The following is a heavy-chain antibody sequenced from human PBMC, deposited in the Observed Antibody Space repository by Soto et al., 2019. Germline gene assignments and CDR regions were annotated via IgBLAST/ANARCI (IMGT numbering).Heavy chain of an antibody. D-gene: IGHD6-25*01. V-gene: IGHV3-33*01. Sequence: HPGGSLRLSCTASGFTFSSFGMHWVRQAPGKGLEWVALIWYDGSNKYYADSVKGRFTISRDNSKNTLYLQMDSLRAEDTAIYYCARVDYSSTAATGFDYWGQGALVTVSS. CDR3: ARVDYSSTAATGFDY. CDR1: GFTFSSFG. CDR2: IWYDGSNK. J-gene: IGHJ4*02.